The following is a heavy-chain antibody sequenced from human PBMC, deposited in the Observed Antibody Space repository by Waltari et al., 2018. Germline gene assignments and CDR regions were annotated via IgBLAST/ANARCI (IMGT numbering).Heavy chain of an antibody. J-gene: IGHJ6*03. Sequence: EVQLVESGGGLVQPGRSLRLSCTASGFTFGDYAMTWVRQAPGKGLERVGFIKSKAYGGATEYAASVKGRFTISRDDSESIAYLQMNSLKTEDTAVYYCTGALCCSGTTCYDPYYMDVWGKGTTVTVSS. V-gene: IGHV3-49*04. D-gene: IGHD2-2*01. CDR2: IKSKAYGGAT. CDR1: GFTFGDYA. CDR3: TGALCCSGTTCYDPYYMDV.